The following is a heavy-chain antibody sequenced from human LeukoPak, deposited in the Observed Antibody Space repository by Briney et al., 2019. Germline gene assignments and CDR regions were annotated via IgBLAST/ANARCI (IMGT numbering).Heavy chain of an antibody. Sequence: GRSLRLSCAASGFTFSAYGMHWVRQAPGKGLEWVAVIAYDGSIKYYADSVKGRFTISRDNSKNALYLQMNSLRAEDTAVYYCAKRQLGALDYWGQGTLVTVSS. D-gene: IGHD1-26*01. V-gene: IGHV3-30*18. CDR1: GFTFSAYG. CDR2: IAYDGSIK. J-gene: IGHJ4*02. CDR3: AKRQLGALDY.